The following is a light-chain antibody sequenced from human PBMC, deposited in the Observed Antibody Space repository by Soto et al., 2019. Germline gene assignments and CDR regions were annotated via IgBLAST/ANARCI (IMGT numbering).Light chain of an antibody. CDR1: QGVSSH. V-gene: IGKV1-9*01. J-gene: IGKJ5*01. CDR3: HHLNGYPIT. CDR2: EVS. Sequence: DIQMTQSPSSLSASVGDRVTITCRASQGVSSHLAWHQQKPGKAPKLLIYEVSTLQSGVPSRFSGSASGTDFTLTISSLQPEDFATYYCHHLNGYPITFGQGTRLEI.